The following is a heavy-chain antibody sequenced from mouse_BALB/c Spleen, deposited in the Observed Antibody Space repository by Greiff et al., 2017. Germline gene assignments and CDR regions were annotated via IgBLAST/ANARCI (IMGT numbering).Heavy chain of an antibody. V-gene: IGHV5-6-3*01. D-gene: IGHD2-3*01. Sequence: EVKLVESGGGLVQPGGSLKLSCAASGFTFSSYGMSWVRQTPDKRLELVATINSNGGSTYYPDSVKGRFTISRDNAKNTLYLQMSSLKSEDTAMYYCARDKDDGYYGGYAMDYWGQGTSVTVSS. J-gene: IGHJ4*01. CDR2: INSNGGST. CDR3: ARDKDDGYYGGYAMDY. CDR1: GFTFSSYG.